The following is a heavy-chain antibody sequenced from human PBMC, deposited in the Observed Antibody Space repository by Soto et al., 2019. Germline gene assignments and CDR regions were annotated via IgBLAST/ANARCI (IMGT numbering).Heavy chain of an antibody. D-gene: IGHD2-2*01. CDR3: ARHQRDLGYCSSTSCSLWGYYGMDV. V-gene: IGHV4-39*01. Sequence: PSETLSLTCTVSGGSISSSSYYWGWIRQPPGKGLEWIGSIYYSGSTYYNPSLKSRVTISVDTSKNQFSLKLSSVTAADTAVYYCARHQRDLGYCSSTSCSLWGYYGMDVWGQGTTVTVSS. CDR1: GGSISSSSYY. CDR2: IYYSGST. J-gene: IGHJ6*02.